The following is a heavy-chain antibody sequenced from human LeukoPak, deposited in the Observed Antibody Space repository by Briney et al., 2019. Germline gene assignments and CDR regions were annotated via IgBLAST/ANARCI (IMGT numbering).Heavy chain of an antibody. V-gene: IGHV3-33*01. CDR3: ARAYISPNWFDP. CDR1: GFTFSSYG. J-gene: IGHJ5*02. D-gene: IGHD1-1*01. Sequence: PGGSLRLSCVASGFTFSSYGMYWVRQAPGKGLEWVAVIWYDGSNKYYADSVKGRFTISRDNSKNTLYLQMNSLRAEDTAVYYCARAYISPNWFDPWGQGTLVTVSS. CDR2: IWYDGSNK.